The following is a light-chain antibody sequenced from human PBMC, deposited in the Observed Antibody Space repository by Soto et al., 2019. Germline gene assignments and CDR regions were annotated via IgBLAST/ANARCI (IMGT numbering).Light chain of an antibody. CDR3: QSYDSSLSGSV. Sequence: YVLTQPPSVSGAPGQRVTISCTGSSSNIGAGYDVHWYQQLPGTAPKLLIYGNSNRPSGVPDRFSGSKSGTSASLAITGLQAEAEADYYCQSYDSSLSGSVFGGGTKLTVL. CDR1: SSNIGAGYD. J-gene: IGLJ2*01. V-gene: IGLV1-40*01. CDR2: GNS.